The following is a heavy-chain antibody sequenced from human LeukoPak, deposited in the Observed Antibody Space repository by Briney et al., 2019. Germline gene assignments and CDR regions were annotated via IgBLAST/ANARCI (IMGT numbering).Heavy chain of an antibody. V-gene: IGHV3-74*01. CDR3: ARGAPPYSSGWYFFYYYYGMDV. D-gene: IGHD6-19*01. J-gene: IGHJ6*02. CDR1: GFTSSSYW. Sequence: GGSLRLSCAASGFTSSSYWMHWVRQAPGKGLVWVSRINSDGSSTSYADSVKRRFTISRDYAKKTLYLQMNSLRAEDTAVYYCARGAPPYSSGWYFFYYYYGMDVWGQGPTVTVSS. CDR2: INSDGSST.